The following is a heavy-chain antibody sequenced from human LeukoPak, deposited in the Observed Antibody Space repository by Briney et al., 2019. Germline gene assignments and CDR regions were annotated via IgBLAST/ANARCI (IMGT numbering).Heavy chain of an antibody. CDR3: ASPSSSSGVDY. Sequence: SETLFLTCAVYGGSFSGYYWSWLRQPPGKGLEWIGEINHSGSTNYNPSLKSRVTISVDTSKNQFSLKLSSVTAADTAVYYCASPSSSSGVDYWGQGTLVTVSS. CDR2: INHSGST. CDR1: GGSFSGYY. D-gene: IGHD6-6*01. J-gene: IGHJ4*02. V-gene: IGHV4-34*01.